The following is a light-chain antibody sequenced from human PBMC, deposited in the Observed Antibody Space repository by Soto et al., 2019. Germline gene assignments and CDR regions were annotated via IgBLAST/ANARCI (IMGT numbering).Light chain of an antibody. CDR1: QSISSRF. Sequence: EIVLTQSPCILSLSPGERASLSCWASQSISSRFLAWYQQKPGQAPRLLIYRASSRATGIPDRFSGTGSETDFTLTISRLEPEDFAVYYCQQYDNSPITFGQGTRLEIK. CDR3: QQYDNSPIT. J-gene: IGKJ5*01. V-gene: IGKV3-20*01. CDR2: RAS.